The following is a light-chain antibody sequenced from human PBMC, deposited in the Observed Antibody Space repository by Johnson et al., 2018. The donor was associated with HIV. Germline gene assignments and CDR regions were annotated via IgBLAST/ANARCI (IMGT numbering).Light chain of an antibody. J-gene: IGLJ1*01. CDR2: DNN. V-gene: IGLV1-41*01. CDR3: LAWDTCGV. Sequence: QSVLTQPPSVSAAPGQKVTISCSGSSSNIGNNYVSWYQQLPGTAPKLLIYDNNKRPSGIPDRFSGSKSGTSATLGITALWPEDEADYYCLAWDTCGVFGTGTKVIVL. CDR1: SSNIGNNY.